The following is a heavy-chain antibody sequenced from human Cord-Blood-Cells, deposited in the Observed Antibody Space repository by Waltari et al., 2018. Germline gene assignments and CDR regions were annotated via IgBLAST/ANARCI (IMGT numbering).Heavy chain of an antibody. J-gene: IGHJ4*02. D-gene: IGHD5-18*01. CDR1: GFTFSSYW. V-gene: IGHV3-7*01. Sequence: EVQLVESGGGLVQPGGSLRLSCAASGFTFSSYWMSWVRQAPGKGLEGVANIKQDGSEKYYLDSVKGRFTISRDNAKNSLYLQMNSLRAEDTAVYYCARAPRGYSYGIDYWGQGTLVTVSS. CDR3: ARAPRGYSYGIDY. CDR2: IKQDGSEK.